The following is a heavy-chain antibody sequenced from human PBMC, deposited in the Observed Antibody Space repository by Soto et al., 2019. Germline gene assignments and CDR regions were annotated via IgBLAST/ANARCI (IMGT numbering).Heavy chain of an antibody. D-gene: IGHD6-19*01. CDR2: IVVGSGNT. V-gene: IGHV1-58*01. CDR1: GFTFTSSA. CDR3: AKDGGWSLAVAGLFDY. Sequence: SVKVSCKASGFTFTSSAVQWVRQARGQRLEWIGWIVVGSGNTNYAQKFQERVTITRDMSTSTAYMELSSLRSEDTALYYCAKDGGWSLAVAGLFDYWGPGTQVTVSS. J-gene: IGHJ4*02.